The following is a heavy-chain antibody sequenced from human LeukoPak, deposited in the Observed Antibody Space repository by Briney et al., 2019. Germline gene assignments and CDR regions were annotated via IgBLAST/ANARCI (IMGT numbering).Heavy chain of an antibody. V-gene: IGHV3-30*02. CDR1: GFIFSAYW. J-gene: IGHJ4*02. Sequence: GGSLRLSCAASGFIFSAYWMLWVRQAPGRGLEWVSFIRNDETEIHYADFAKGRFTISRDRSKNSVYLQMNSLRPDDTALYYCAKDGGRYRFDFWGQGTMVTVSS. CDR3: AKDGGRYRFDF. CDR2: IRNDETEI. D-gene: IGHD3-16*02.